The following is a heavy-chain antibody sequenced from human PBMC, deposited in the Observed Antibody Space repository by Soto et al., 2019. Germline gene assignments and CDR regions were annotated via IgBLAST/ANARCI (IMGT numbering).Heavy chain of an antibody. CDR2: IYYSGST. V-gene: IGHV4-31*03. CDR3: ASGDLGYCSGGSCYDSDILAFDI. D-gene: IGHD2-15*01. CDR1: GGSISSGGYY. Sequence: QVQLQESGPGLVKPSQTLSLTCTVSGGSISSGGYYWSWIRQHPGKGLEWIGNIYYSGSTYYNPSLKSRVTISVDTSKNQFSLKLSSVTAADTAVYYCASGDLGYCSGGSCYDSDILAFDIWGQGTMVTVSS. J-gene: IGHJ3*02.